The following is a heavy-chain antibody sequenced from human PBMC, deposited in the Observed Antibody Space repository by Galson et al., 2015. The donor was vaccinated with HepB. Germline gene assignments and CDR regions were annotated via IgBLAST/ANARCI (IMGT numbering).Heavy chain of an antibody. CDR1: GGAISSYY. Sequence: ETLSLTCTVSGGAISSYYWSWTRQPPGKGLEGLGYIYYSGSTNYNPSLKSRVTISVDPSKNQFSLKLSSVTAADTAVYYCARHTENCSSTSCYWGFRVNAFDIWGQGTMVTVSS. D-gene: IGHD2-2*01. V-gene: IGHV4-59*08. CDR2: IYYSGST. J-gene: IGHJ3*02. CDR3: ARHTENCSSTSCYWGFRVNAFDI.